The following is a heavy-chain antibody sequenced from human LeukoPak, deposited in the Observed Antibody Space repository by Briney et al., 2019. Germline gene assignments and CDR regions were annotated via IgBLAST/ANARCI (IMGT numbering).Heavy chain of an antibody. V-gene: IGHV1-18*01. D-gene: IGHD6-13*01. J-gene: IGHJ4*02. Sequence: RASVNVSCKGSGYTFTSYGISWVRQAPGQGLEWMGWISAYNGNTNYAQKLQGRVTMTTDTSTSTAYMELRSLRSDDTAVYYCARDLRYSSSLYYYEYWGPGTLVTVSS. CDR2: ISAYNGNT. CDR1: GYTFTSYG. CDR3: ARDLRYSSSLYYYEY.